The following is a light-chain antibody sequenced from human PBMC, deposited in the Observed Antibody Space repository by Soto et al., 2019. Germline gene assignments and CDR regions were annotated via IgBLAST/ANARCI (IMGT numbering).Light chain of an antibody. CDR1: SGHSSYI. J-gene: IGLJ3*02. Sequence: QPVLTQSSSASASLGSSVKLTCTLSSGHSSYIIAWHQQQPGKAPRYLMKLEGSGSHNKGSGVPDRFSGSSSGADRYLTISNLQSEDEADYYCETWDSNVWVFGGGTKLTVL. CDR3: ETWDSNVWV. CDR2: LEGSGSH. V-gene: IGLV4-60*03.